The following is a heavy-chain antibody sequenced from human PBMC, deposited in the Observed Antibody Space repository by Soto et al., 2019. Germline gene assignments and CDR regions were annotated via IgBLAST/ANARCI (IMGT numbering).Heavy chain of an antibody. D-gene: IGHD3-10*01. J-gene: IGHJ6*02. Sequence: PWGSLRLSCAASGFTFSSYSMNWVRQAPGKGLEWVSYISSSSSTIYYADSVKGRFTISRDNAKNSLYLQMNSLRAEDTAVYYCSRDSLVLWPYYYYYGMDVWGQGTTVTVSS. CDR2: ISSSSSTI. CDR1: GFTFSSYS. CDR3: SRDSLVLWPYYYYYGMDV. V-gene: IGHV3-48*01.